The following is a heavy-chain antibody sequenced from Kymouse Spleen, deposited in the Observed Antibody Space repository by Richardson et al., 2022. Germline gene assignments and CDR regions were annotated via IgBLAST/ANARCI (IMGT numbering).Heavy chain of an antibody. V-gene: IGHV4-34*01. D-gene: IGHD3-3*01. CDR1: GGSFSGYY. J-gene: IGHJ4*02. Sequence: QVQLQQWGAGLLKPSETLSLTCAVYGGSFSGYYWSWIRQPPGKGLEWIGEINHSGSTNYNPSLKSRVTISVDTSKNQFSLKLSSVTAADTAVYYCARVTIFGVPDWGQGTLVTVSS. CDR3: ARVTIFGVPD. CDR2: INHSGST.